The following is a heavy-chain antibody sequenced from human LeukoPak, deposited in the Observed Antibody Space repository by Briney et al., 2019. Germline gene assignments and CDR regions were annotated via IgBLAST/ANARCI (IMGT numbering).Heavy chain of an antibody. Sequence: GGSLRLSCAASGFTFSDYAMHWVRQAPGKGLEYVSAISTNGGSTYYANSVKGRFTISRDNSRDTLYLHVGSLRPEDMAVYYCAKETYDYVWGSYLGLNYYGMDVWGQGTTVTVSS. CDR2: ISTNGGST. CDR3: AKETYDYVWGSYLGLNYYGMDV. CDR1: GFTFSDYA. D-gene: IGHD3-16*01. J-gene: IGHJ6*02. V-gene: IGHV3-64*01.